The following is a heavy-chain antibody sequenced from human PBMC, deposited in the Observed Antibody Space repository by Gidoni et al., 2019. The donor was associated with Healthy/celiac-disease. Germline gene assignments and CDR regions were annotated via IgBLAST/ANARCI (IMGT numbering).Heavy chain of an antibody. D-gene: IGHD4-17*01. V-gene: IGHV4-34*01. CDR1: GGSFSGYY. CDR2: SNHSGST. J-gene: IGHJ3*02. Sequence: QVQLQQWGAGLLKPSETLSLTCAVYGGSFSGYYWSWIRKHPGKGLELIGESNHSGSTNYNPSLKSRVTISVDTSKNQFSLKLSSVTAADTAVYDCATTIGDYPIDALDIWGQGTMVTVSS. CDR3: ATTIGDYPIDALDI.